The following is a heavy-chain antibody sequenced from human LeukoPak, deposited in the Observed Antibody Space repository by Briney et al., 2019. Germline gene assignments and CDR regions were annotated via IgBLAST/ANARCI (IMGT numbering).Heavy chain of an antibody. Sequence: PGGSLRLSCAASGFTFSSYAMHWVRQAPGKGLEWVAVISYDGSNKYYADSVKGRFTISRDNAKNSLYLQMNSLRAEDTAVYYCARAGPTYYYDSSGYYCPDYWGQGTLVTVSS. J-gene: IGHJ4*02. CDR3: ARAGPTYYYDSSGYYCPDY. V-gene: IGHV3-30-3*01. CDR2: ISYDGSNK. CDR1: GFTFSSYA. D-gene: IGHD3-22*01.